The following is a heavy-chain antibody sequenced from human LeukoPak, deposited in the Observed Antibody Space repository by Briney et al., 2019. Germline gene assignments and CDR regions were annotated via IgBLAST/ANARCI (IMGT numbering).Heavy chain of an antibody. CDR1: GGSISSGDYY. CDR2: IYSSGST. Sequence: SETLSLTRTVAGGSISSGDYYWSWIRQHPGKGLEWIGYIYSSGSTYYNPSLKSRITMSVDTSKNQFSLKVSSVTAADTAVYYCARIFCSRSTCYNYFDYWGQGTLVTVSS. D-gene: IGHD2-2*01. CDR3: ARIFCSRSTCYNYFDY. J-gene: IGHJ4*02. V-gene: IGHV4-31*03.